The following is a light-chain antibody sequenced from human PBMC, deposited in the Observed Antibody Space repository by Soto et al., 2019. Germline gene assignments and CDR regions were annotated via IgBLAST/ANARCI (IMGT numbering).Light chain of an antibody. J-gene: IGKJ4*01. V-gene: IGKV3-20*01. CDR1: QSVNSN. Sequence: EIVMTQSPATLSVSPGERATLSCRASQSVNSNLAWYQQKPGQAPRVVIYGVSRRATGIPDRFSGSGSGTDFTLTISRLEPEDFAVYYCQQYDNSPLTFGGGTKVDIK. CDR3: QQYDNSPLT. CDR2: GVS.